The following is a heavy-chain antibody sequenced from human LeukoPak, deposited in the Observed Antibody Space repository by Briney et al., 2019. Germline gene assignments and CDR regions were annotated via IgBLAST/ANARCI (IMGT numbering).Heavy chain of an antibody. J-gene: IGHJ4*02. Sequence: GGSLRLSCAASEFSVGSNYMTWVRQAPGKGLEWVSLIYSGGSTYYADSVKGRFTISRDNSKNTLYLQMNSLRAEDTALYYCAKGKGAYCDGDCSSRIFDYWGQGTVVTVSS. V-gene: IGHV3-66*01. D-gene: IGHD2-21*02. CDR3: AKGKGAYCDGDCSSRIFDY. CDR1: EFSVGSNY. CDR2: IYSGGST.